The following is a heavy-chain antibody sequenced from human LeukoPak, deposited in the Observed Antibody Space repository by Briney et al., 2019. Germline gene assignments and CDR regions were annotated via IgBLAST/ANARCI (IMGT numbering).Heavy chain of an antibody. CDR3: ARDSGGSSWFVRIVD. J-gene: IGHJ4*02. Sequence: PGGSLRLSCAASGFTVSSNYMSWVRQAPGKGLEWVSVIYSGGSTYYADSVKGRFTISRDNSKNTLYLQMGSLRAEDMAVYYCARDSGGSSWFVRIVDWGQGTLVTVSS. V-gene: IGHV3-53*05. CDR2: IYSGGST. CDR1: GFTVSSNY. D-gene: IGHD6-13*01.